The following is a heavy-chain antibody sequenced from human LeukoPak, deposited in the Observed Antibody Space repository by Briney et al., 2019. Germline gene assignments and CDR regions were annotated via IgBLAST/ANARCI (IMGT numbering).Heavy chain of an antibody. CDR3: ARGLYDFWSGYYFDY. D-gene: IGHD3-3*01. J-gene: IGHJ4*02. Sequence: GGSLRLSCAASGFTFSSYAMSWVRQAPGKGLEWVSAISGSGGSTYYADSVKGRFTISRDNSKNTLYLQMNSLRAEDTAVYYCARGLYDFWSGYYFDYWGQGTLVTVSS. CDR1: GFTFSSYA. V-gene: IGHV3-23*01. CDR2: ISGSGGST.